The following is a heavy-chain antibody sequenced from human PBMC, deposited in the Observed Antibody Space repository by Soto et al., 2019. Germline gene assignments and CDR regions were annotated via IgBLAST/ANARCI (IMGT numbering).Heavy chain of an antibody. CDR2: MSGSGDAA. Sequence: EVQLLESGGGLVQPGGSLRLSCAASRFTFSDYGMSWVRQAPGKGLEWVSVMSGSGDAAYYADSVKGRFTISRDNSKNTLYLQMNSLRAEDTAVYFCAKKVTIYAVDPADYWGQGTQVAVSS. V-gene: IGHV3-23*01. CDR1: RFTFSDYG. J-gene: IGHJ4*02. CDR3: AKKVTIYAVDPADY. D-gene: IGHD3-3*01.